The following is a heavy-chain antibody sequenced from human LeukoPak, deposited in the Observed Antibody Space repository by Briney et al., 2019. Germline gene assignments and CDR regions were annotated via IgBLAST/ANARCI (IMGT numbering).Heavy chain of an antibody. D-gene: IGHD3-22*01. CDR2: IYYSGNP. Sequence: SSETLSLTCTVSGGAISGGYYWGWIRQHPGKGLEWIGYIYYSGNPFYNPSLRSRVTISVDTSKSQFSLKLSSVTAADTAVYYCARHPSGGGHYFPSLYLDYWGQGTLVTVSS. J-gene: IGHJ4*02. V-gene: IGHV4-31*03. CDR3: ARHPSGGGHYFPSLYLDY. CDR1: GGAISGGYY.